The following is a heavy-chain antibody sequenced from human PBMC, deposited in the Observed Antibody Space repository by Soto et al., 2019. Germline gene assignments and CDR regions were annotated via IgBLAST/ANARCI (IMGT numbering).Heavy chain of an antibody. J-gene: IGHJ4*02. CDR1: GFTVSSNY. CDR2: IYSGGST. D-gene: IGHD7-27*01. CDR3: ARGRTGVSFDY. V-gene: IGHV3-53*01. Sequence: GGSLRLSCAASGFTVSSNYMSWVRQAPGKGLEWVSVIYSGGSTYYADSVKGRFTISRDNSKNTLYLQMNSLRAEDTAVYYCARGRTGVSFDYWGQGTLVTVSS.